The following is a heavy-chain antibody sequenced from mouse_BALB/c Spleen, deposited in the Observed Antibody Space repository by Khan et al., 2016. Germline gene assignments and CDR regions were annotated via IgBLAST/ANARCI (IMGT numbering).Heavy chain of an antibody. V-gene: IGHV5-17*02. J-gene: IGHJ3*01. D-gene: IGHD2-4*01. CDR1: GFPFSSFG. Sequence: EVELVESGGGLVQPGGSRKLSCAASGFPFSSFGMHWVRQAPEKGLEWVAYISSGTSTIYYVDTVKGRFTISRDNPKNTLFLQMTSVRSEDTAMYYCARNYYDHTSWVANWGQGTLVTVSA. CDR3: ARNYYDHTSWVAN. CDR2: ISSGTSTI.